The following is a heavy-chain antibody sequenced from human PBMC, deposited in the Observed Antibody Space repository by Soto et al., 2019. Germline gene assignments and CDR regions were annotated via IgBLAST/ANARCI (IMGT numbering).Heavy chain of an antibody. CDR1: GGSISSYY. CDR3: ARRVCSGGSFYFSYYGMDV. Sequence: PSETLSLTCTVSGGSISSYYWSWIRQPPGKGLEWIGYIYYSGSTNYNPSLKSRVTISVDTSKNQFSLKLSSVTAADTAVYYCARRVCSGGSFYFSYYGMDVRGQGTTGPVPS. CDR2: IYYSGST. V-gene: IGHV4-59*08. J-gene: IGHJ6*02. D-gene: IGHD2-15*01.